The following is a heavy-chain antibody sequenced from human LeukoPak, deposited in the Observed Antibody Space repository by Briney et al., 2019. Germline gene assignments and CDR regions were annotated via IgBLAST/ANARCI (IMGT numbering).Heavy chain of an antibody. D-gene: IGHD3-10*01. CDR1: VGPINDYY. V-gene: IGHV4-59*01. CDR2: NYYSGST. Sequence: SETLSLTGTASVGPINDYYWTWIRQTPGKGLEWIGYNYYSGSTNYNPSLKSRVTISLDTRNNQFSLKLSSVTSADTAIYYCARIYGSYSPDYWGQGTLVTVSS. CDR3: ARIYGSYSPDY. J-gene: IGHJ4*02.